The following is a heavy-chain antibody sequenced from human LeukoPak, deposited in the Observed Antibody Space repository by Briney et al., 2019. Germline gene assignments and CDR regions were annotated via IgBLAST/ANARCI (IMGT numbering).Heavy chain of an antibody. V-gene: IGHV1-2*02. D-gene: IGHD3-22*01. CDR2: INPNSGGT. CDR1: GYTFTGYY. Sequence: ASVKVSCKASGYTFTGYYMHWVRQAPGQGLEWMGWINPNSGGTNYAQKFQGRVTITTDESTSTAYMELSSLRSEDTAVYYCAREQGSYYDSSDAFDIWGQGTMVTVSS. CDR3: AREQGSYYDSSDAFDI. J-gene: IGHJ3*02.